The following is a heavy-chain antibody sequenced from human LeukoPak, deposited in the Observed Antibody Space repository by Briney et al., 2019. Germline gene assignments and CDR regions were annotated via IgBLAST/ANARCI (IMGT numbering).Heavy chain of an antibody. J-gene: IGHJ4*02. CDR3: ARDDLVSTSTGGFDF. V-gene: IGHV4-34*01. Sequence: SETLSLTCGVSGGSLSRYYWSWIRQPPGRGLEWIGEINTGGSTNYNPSLKSRVTISVDTSKNQFSLNLDSVTAADTAVYYCARDDLVSTSTGGFDFYGQGMLAIVSS. D-gene: IGHD2-8*02. CDR1: GGSLSRYY. CDR2: INTGGST.